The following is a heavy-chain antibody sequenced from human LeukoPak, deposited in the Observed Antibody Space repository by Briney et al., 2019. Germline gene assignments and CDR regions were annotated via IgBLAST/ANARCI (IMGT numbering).Heavy chain of an antibody. Sequence: SETLSLTCIVSGDSISDYYWTWIRQPPGKRLEWIGYIRYNGYTNYSPSLKSRVTISIDTSKNQFSLKLTSVTAADAAVYYCARGAIPLSGVIDFWGRGTLVTVSS. J-gene: IGHJ4*02. V-gene: IGHV4-59*01. CDR1: GDSISDYY. CDR2: IRYNGYT. CDR3: ARGAIPLSGVIDF. D-gene: IGHD2-8*01.